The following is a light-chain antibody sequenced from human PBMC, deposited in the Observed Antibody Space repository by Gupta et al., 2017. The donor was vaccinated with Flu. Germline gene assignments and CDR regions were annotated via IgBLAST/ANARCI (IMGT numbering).Light chain of an antibody. J-gene: IGLJ1*01. CDR2: QDT. Sequence: SYELTQPPSVSVSPGQTASITCSGVKLGDKYACWYQQRPGQSPVLVIYQDTKRPSGIPERFSGSNSGNTATLTISGTQAVDEADYYCQAWDSSTYVFGTGTKVTVL. CDR3: QAWDSSTYV. V-gene: IGLV3-1*01. CDR1: KLGDKY.